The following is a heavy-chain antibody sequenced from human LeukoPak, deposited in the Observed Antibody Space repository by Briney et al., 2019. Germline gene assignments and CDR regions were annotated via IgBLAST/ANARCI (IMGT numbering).Heavy chain of an antibody. Sequence: SETLSLICTVSGGSISSYYWSWIRQTPGKGLEWIGYIYYSGSTNYNPSLNSRVTMSVDTSKNQFSLNLNSVAAADTAVYYCARGYSSSWLGKFDYWGQGTLVTVSS. CDR2: IYYSGST. V-gene: IGHV4-59*01. CDR3: ARGYSSSWLGKFDY. CDR1: GGSISSYY. D-gene: IGHD6-13*01. J-gene: IGHJ4*02.